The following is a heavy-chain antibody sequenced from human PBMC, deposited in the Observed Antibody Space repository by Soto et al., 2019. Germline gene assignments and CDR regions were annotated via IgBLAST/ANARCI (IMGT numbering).Heavy chain of an antibody. CDR1: GFTFDDYA. D-gene: IGHD6-19*01. CDR3: AKDRAVAGTGDFDY. Sequence: EVQLVESGGGLVQPGRSLRLSCAASGFTFDDYAMHWVRQAPGKGLEWVSGISWNSGSIGYADSVKGRVTISRDNAKNSLYLRMNSLRAEDTALYYCAKDRAVAGTGDFDYWGQGTLVTVSS. CDR2: ISWNSGSI. J-gene: IGHJ4*02. V-gene: IGHV3-9*01.